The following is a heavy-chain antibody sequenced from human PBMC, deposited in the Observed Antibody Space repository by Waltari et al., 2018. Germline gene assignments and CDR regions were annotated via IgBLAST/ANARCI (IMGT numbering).Heavy chain of an antibody. V-gene: IGHV1-69*02. Sequence: QVQLVQSGAEVKKPGSSVKVSCKASGGTFSSYTISWVRPAPGPGLEWMGRIIPILGIANYAQKFQGRVTITADKSTSTAYMELSSLRSEDTAVYCCARARGWFGELLSSRASTWGMDVWGQGTTVTVSS. CDR1: GGTFSSYT. CDR3: ARARGWFGELLSSRASTWGMDV. D-gene: IGHD3-10*01. CDR2: IIPILGIA. J-gene: IGHJ6*02.